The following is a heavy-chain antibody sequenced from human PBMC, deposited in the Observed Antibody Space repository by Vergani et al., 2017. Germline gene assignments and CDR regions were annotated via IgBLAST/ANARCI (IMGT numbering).Heavy chain of an antibody. CDR1: GFTFSSYW. CDR3: ARGLWDCTHIRCSPPSY. Sequence: EVQLVESGGGLVQPGGSLRLSCAASGFTFSSYWMHWVRQAPGKGLEWVASISGSSSYVFYRDSVEGRFTITRDNAKKSVYLQMNSLRAEDTAMYFCARGLWDCTHIRCSPPSYWGQGTQVTVSS. D-gene: IGHD2-8*01. J-gene: IGHJ4*02. V-gene: IGHV3-21*01. CDR2: ISGSSSYV.